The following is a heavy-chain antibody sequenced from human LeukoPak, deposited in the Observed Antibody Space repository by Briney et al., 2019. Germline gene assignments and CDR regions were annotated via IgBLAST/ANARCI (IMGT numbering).Heavy chain of an antibody. CDR3: TREVVGTTIKNFDS. J-gene: IGHJ4*02. CDR2: NNSGSGSV. CDR1: GYSHTSDW. Sequence: ASVKVSCKASGYSHTSDWMHWVRQAPGQGLEWMGANNSGSGSVSHAQKLQGRVTMTRDTATSTVYMELSSLGSEDTAVYYCTREVVGTTIKNFDSWGQGTLVTVSP. D-gene: IGHD4-11*01. V-gene: IGHV1-46*01.